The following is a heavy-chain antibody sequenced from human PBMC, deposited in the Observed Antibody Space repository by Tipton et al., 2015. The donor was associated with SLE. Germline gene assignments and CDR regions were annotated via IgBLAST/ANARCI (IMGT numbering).Heavy chain of an antibody. D-gene: IGHD2/OR15-2a*01. Sequence: SLRLSCVASGFTFSSYAMHWVRQAPGKGLEWVAVISYDGSNKYYADSVKGRFTISRDNSKNTLYLQMNSLRTEDTAVYYCAGELLDYFDYWGQGTLVTVSS. CDR1: GFTFSSYA. CDR2: ISYDGSNK. CDR3: AGELLDYFDY. V-gene: IGHV3-30*04. J-gene: IGHJ4*02.